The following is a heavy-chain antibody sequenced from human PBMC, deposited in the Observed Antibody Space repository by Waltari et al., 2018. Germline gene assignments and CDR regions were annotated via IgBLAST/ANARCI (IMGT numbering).Heavy chain of an antibody. CDR1: GFTFSSYW. J-gene: IGHJ6*03. Sequence: EVQLVESGGGLVQPGGSLRLSCAASGFTFSSYWMSWVRQAPGRGLEWVANRKQDGSEKYYVDSVKGRFTISRDNAKNSLYLQMNSLRAEDTAVYYCARARGYYYYMDVWGKGTTVTVSS. CDR2: RKQDGSEK. V-gene: IGHV3-7*03. CDR3: ARARGYYYYMDV.